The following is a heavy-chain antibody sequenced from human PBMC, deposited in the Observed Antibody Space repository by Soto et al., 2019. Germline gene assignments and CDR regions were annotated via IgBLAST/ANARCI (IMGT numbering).Heavy chain of an antibody. D-gene: IGHD1-1*01. CDR1: GGSISSSSYY. V-gene: IGHV4-39*02. CDR3: ERETYQGATTGTGMDV. Sequence: SETLSLTCTVSGGSISSSSYYWGWIRQPPGKGLEWIGSIYYSGSTYYNPSLKSRVTISVDTSKNQFSLKLSSVTAADTDVYYRERETYQGATTGTGMDVWGQRNTVTVSS. CDR2: IYYSGST. J-gene: IGHJ6*02.